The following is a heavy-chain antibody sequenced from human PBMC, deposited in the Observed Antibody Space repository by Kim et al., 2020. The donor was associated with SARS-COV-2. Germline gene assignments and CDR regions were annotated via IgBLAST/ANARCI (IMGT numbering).Heavy chain of an antibody. V-gene: IGHV4-34*01. CDR3: ARGGRWLQHIKLKNTNWFDP. J-gene: IGHJ5*02. D-gene: IGHD5-12*01. Sequence: RVTISVDTSKNQFSLKLSSVTAADTAVYYCARGGRWLQHIKLKNTNWFDPWGQGTLVTVSS.